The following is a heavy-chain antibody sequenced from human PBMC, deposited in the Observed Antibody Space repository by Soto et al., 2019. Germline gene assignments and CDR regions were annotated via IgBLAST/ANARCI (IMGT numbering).Heavy chain of an antibody. CDR2: INHSGGT. CDR1: GGPFSGYY. Sequence: QVQLQQWGAGLLKPSETLSLTCAVYGGPFSGYYWSWIRQPPGKGLEWIGEINHSGGTNYNPSLKSRVTISVDTSKNQFSLKLSSVTAADTAVYYCARLRWEQPWVFDYWGQGTLVTVSS. V-gene: IGHV4-34*02. D-gene: IGHD1-26*01. J-gene: IGHJ4*02. CDR3: ARLRWEQPWVFDY.